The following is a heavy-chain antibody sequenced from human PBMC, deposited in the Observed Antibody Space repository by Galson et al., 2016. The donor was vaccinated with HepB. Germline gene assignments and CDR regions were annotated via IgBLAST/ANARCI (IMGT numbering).Heavy chain of an antibody. V-gene: IGHV4-4*02. CDR1: GDSISSHDW. Sequence: SETLSLTCGVSGDSISSHDWWSWVRQPPGKGLEWIGEIYHSGGTSYNPSLKSRVSISVDKSRNHFSLNLNSMTAADTAVYYCARNGLFSLDYWGQGTLVTVSS. CDR2: IYHSGGT. J-gene: IGHJ4*02. D-gene: IGHD2-21*01. CDR3: ARNGLFSLDY.